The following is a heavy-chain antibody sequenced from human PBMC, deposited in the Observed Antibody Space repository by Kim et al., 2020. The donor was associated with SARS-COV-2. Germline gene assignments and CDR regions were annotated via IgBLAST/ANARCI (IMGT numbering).Heavy chain of an antibody. Sequence: SETLSLTCTVSGGSISSGDYYWSWIRQPPGKGLEWIGYIYYSGSTYYNPSLKSRVTISVDTSKNQFSLKLSSVTAADTAVYYCARTKRITIFGVAQWFDPWGQGTLVTVSS. CDR3: ARTKRITIFGVAQWFDP. CDR2: IYYSGST. CDR1: GGSISSGDYY. D-gene: IGHD3-3*01. V-gene: IGHV4-30-4*01. J-gene: IGHJ5*02.